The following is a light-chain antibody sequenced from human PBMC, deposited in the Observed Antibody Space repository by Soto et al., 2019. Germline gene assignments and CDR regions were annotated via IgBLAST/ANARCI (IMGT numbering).Light chain of an antibody. CDR2: DAS. J-gene: IGKJ4*01. Sequence: EIVLTQSPATLSLSPGERATLSCRASESVFTYLAWYQQKPGQAPRLLIYDASNRATGISARFSGSGSETDCTHTISSLEAEDFAVYYCQQRNTGPLTFGGGTKWEI. CDR3: QQRNTGPLT. V-gene: IGKV3-11*01. CDR1: ESVFTY.